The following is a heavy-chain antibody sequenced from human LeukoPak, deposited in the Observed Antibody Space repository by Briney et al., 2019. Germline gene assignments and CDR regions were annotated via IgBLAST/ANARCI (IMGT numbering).Heavy chain of an antibody. Sequence: SETLSLTCTVSGGSLSSGGYYWSWVRQHPGRGLEWIGYIYYSGSTYYNPSLKSRVTISVDTPKNQFYLKLSSVTAADTAVYYCARDDIRQLAAFDIWAQGTMVSVPS. CDR2: IYYSGST. J-gene: IGHJ3*02. D-gene: IGHD6-13*01. CDR1: GGSLSSGGYY. CDR3: ARDDIRQLAAFDI. V-gene: IGHV4-31*03.